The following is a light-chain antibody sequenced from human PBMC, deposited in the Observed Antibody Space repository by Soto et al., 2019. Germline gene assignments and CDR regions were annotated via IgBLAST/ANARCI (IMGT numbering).Light chain of an antibody. CDR1: QSVGSN. V-gene: IGKV3D-15*02. J-gene: IGKJ3*01. Sequence: IVMTQSPATLSVSPGERATLSCRASQSVGSNLAWFQQQPGQAPRLLSYGSSTRATGIPDRFSGSGAGTEFTLTIRRLEPEDFEVYFCQQYDKSPFTFGPGTKVDIK. CDR3: QQYDKSPFT. CDR2: GSS.